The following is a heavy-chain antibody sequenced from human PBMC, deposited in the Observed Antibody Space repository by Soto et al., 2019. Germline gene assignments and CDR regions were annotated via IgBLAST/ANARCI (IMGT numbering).Heavy chain of an antibody. J-gene: IGHJ5*02. CDR1: GYTFTSYA. V-gene: IGHV1-3*01. CDR3: ARRRNYGRNHFDP. D-gene: IGHD3-16*01. CDR2: INAGNGNT. Sequence: QVQLVQSGAEVKKPGASVKVSCKASGYTFTSYAMHWVRQAPGQRLEWMGWINAGNGNTKYSQKFQGRVTITRDTSASTAYMELSSLRSEDTAVYYCARRRNYGRNHFDPWGQGTLVTVSS.